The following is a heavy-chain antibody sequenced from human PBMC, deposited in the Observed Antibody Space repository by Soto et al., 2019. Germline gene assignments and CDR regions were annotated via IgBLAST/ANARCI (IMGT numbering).Heavy chain of an antibody. CDR2: IYYSGST. Sequence: TSDTLSLTCSVVGGYISSYYWSWIRQPPGKGLEWIGYIYYSGSTNYNPSLKSRVTISVDTSKNQFSLKLSSVTAADTAVYYCARVWGGAFDIWGQGTMVTVSS. V-gene: IGHV4-59*01. CDR3: ARVWGGAFDI. CDR1: GGYISSYY. J-gene: IGHJ3*02. D-gene: IGHD3-10*01.